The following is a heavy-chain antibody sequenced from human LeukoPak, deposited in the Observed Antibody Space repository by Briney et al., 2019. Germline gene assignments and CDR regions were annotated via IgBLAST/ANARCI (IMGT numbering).Heavy chain of an antibody. CDR2: IIPIFGTA. D-gene: IGHD6-19*01. CDR3: ARESSSGSPPNFDY. CDR1: GGTFSSYA. Sequence: GSSVKVSCKASGGTFSSYAISWVRQAPGQGLEWMGGIIPIFGTANYAQKFQGRVTITADKSTSTAYMELSSLRSEDTAVYYCARESSSGSPPNFDYWGQGTLVTVSS. V-gene: IGHV1-69*06. J-gene: IGHJ4*02.